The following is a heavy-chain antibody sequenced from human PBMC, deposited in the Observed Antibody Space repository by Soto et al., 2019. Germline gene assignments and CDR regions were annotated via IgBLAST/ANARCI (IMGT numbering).Heavy chain of an antibody. CDR3: ASDFAYSDS. J-gene: IGHJ4*02. D-gene: IGHD3-3*01. CDR2: VYHTGRT. V-gene: IGHV4-61*01. CDR1: GGSFKSGSYS. Sequence: PSDTLSLTCTVSGGSFKSGSYSWSWIRQPPGKGLEWIGYVYHTGRTSYNPSLKSRVSISMDTSKNQFSLNLDSVTAADTAVYFCASDFAYSDSWGQGTLVTVSS.